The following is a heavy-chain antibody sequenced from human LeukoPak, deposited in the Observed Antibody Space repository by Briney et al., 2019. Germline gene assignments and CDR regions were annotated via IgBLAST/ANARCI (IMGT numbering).Heavy chain of an antibody. CDR1: GGTFSSYA. CDR3: ARDDWTTVTTFDY. Sequence: ASVKDSCKASGGTFSSYAISWVRQAPGQGLEWMGWISAYNGNTNYAQKLQGRVTMTTDTSTSTAYMELRSLRSDDTAVYYCARDDWTTVTTFDYWGQGTLVTVSS. V-gene: IGHV1-18*01. J-gene: IGHJ4*02. D-gene: IGHD4-17*01. CDR2: ISAYNGNT.